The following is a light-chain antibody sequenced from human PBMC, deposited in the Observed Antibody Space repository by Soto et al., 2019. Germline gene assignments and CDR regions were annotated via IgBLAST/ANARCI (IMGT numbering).Light chain of an antibody. CDR1: TSNVGINS. J-gene: IGLJ3*02. CDR2: ENN. V-gene: IGLV1-51*02. Sequence: QSVLTQPPSVSAAPGQTVTISCSGSTSNVGINSVSWYQQLPGTAPKLLISENNQRPSGIPDRFSGSKSGTSATLGITGLQPGDEAHYYCGTWDSSLSGSLFGGGTQLTVL. CDR3: GTWDSSLSGSL.